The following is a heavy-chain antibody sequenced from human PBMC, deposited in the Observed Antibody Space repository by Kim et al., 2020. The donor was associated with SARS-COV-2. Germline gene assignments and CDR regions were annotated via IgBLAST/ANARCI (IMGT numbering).Heavy chain of an antibody. J-gene: IGHJ6*02. CDR2: IYSGGST. V-gene: IGHV3-66*01. CDR1: GFTVSSNY. Sequence: GGSLRLSCAASGFTVSSNYMSWVRQAPGKGLEWESVIYSGGSTYYADSVKGRFTISRDNSKNTLFLQMNSLIAEATAVYYCAIDTNYAGYCSSSRNSMDVWGQGTTVTVSS. CDR3: AIDTNYAGYCSSSRNSMDV. D-gene: IGHD6-6*01.